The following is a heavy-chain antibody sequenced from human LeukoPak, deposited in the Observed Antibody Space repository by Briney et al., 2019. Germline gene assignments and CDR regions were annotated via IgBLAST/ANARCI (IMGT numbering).Heavy chain of an antibody. J-gene: IGHJ6*03. D-gene: IGHD1-1*01. CDR2: IGTASDT. CDR3: ARGPPRGKYYYMDV. V-gene: IGHV3-13*01. CDR1: GFTFSSFD. Sequence: GGSLRLSYAASGFTFSSFDMHWVRQPTGQGLEWVSTIGTASDTYYPGSVEGRFALSRDNAKNSLYLQMNSLTAGDTAVYYCARGPPRGKYYYMDVWGKGTTVTVSS.